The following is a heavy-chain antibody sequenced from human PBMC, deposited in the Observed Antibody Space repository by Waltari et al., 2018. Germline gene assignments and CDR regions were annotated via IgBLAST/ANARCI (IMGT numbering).Heavy chain of an antibody. V-gene: IGHV3-23*01. CDR2: ISGSGGST. Sequence: EVQLLESGGGLVQPGGSLSLSCAASGFTFSIYAMSWFRQAPGKGLEWVSAISGSGGSTYYADSVKGRFTISRDNSKNTLYLQMNSLRAEDTAVYYCAKDAPYYYDSSGYYGTFDYWGQGTLVTVSS. CDR1: GFTFSIYA. CDR3: AKDAPYYYDSSGYYGTFDY. D-gene: IGHD3-22*01. J-gene: IGHJ4*02.